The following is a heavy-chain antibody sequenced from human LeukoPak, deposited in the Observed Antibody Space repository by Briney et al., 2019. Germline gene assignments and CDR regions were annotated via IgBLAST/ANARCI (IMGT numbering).Heavy chain of an antibody. Sequence: VASVKVSCKASGGTCSSYAISWVRQAPGQGPEWMGGIIPIFGTANYAQKFQGRVTITADESTSTAYMELSSLRSEDTAVYYCASRYCSSTSCGRAFYYWGQGTLVTVSS. CDR2: IIPIFGTA. CDR3: ASRYCSSTSCGRAFYY. J-gene: IGHJ4*02. V-gene: IGHV1-69*01. D-gene: IGHD2-2*01. CDR1: GGTCSSYA.